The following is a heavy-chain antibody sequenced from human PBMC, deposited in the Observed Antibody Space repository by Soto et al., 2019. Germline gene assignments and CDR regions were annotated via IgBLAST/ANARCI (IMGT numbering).Heavy chain of an antibody. CDR2: ISYDGSNK. J-gene: IGHJ6*02. CDR1: GFTFSSYA. V-gene: IGHV3-30-3*01. CDR3: ARDHYYDSSGYQRSYYYYGMDV. D-gene: IGHD3-22*01. Sequence: QVQLVESGGGVVQPGRSLRLSCAASGFTFSSYAMHWVRQAPGKGLEWVAVISYDGSNKYYADSVKGRFTISRDNSKNTLYLQMNSLRAEDTAVYYCARDHYYDSSGYQRSYYYYGMDVWSQGTTVTVSS.